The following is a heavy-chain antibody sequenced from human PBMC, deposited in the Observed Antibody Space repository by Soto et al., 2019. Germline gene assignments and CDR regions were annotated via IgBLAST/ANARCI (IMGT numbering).Heavy chain of an antibody. D-gene: IGHD2-2*01. CDR3: ARAYCSSTSCYAVLSSGWFDP. J-gene: IGHJ5*02. CDR2: IYYSGST. CDR1: GGSISSSSYY. Sequence: SETLSLTCTVSGGSISSSSYYWGWIRQPPGKGLEWIGSIYYSGSTYYNPSLKSRVTISVDTSKNQFSLKLSSVTAADTAVYYCARAYCSSTSCYAVLSSGWFDPWGQGTLVTVSS. V-gene: IGHV4-39*07.